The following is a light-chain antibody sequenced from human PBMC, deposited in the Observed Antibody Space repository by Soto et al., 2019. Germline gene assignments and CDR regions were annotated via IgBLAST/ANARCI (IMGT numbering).Light chain of an antibody. Sequence: QSVLTQPASVSGSPGQSITISCTGTSGDVGGYNYVSWYQQHPGKAPKLMIYDVSYRPSGVSDRFSGSKSGNTASLTISGLQSEDEADYYCDSYTSGSSYVFGTGTKVTVL. CDR3: DSYTSGSSYV. J-gene: IGLJ1*01. CDR1: SGDVGGYNY. V-gene: IGLV2-14*01. CDR2: DVS.